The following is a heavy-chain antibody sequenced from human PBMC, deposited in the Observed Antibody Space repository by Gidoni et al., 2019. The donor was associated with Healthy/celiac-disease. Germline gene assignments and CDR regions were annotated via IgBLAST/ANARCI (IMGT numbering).Heavy chain of an antibody. J-gene: IGHJ4*02. Sequence: EVQLLESGGGLVQPGGSLRLSCAASGFPFSSYAMSWVRQAPGKGLEWVSAISGSGGSTYYADSVKGRFTISRDNSKNTLYLQMNSLRAEDTAVYYCAKDSRYSYGYNDYWGQGTLVTVSS. CDR1: GFPFSSYA. V-gene: IGHV3-23*01. CDR2: ISGSGGST. D-gene: IGHD5-18*01. CDR3: AKDSRYSYGYNDY.